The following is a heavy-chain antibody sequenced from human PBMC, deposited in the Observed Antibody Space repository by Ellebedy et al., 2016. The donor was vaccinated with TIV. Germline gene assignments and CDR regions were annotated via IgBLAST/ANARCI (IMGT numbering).Heavy chain of an antibody. D-gene: IGHD4-17*01. V-gene: IGHV3-7*01. CDR1: TFSFRSYW. J-gene: IGHJ3*02. Sequence: GESLKISCAASTFSFRSYWMTWVRQPPGKGLEWVANINQDGSDKYYVDSVRGRFTISRDNAKNSLYLQMNSLRAEHTSVYYCSTDGSYGDYRFPAHAFTMWGQGKMVTGSS. CDR3: STDGSYGDYRFPAHAFTM. CDR2: INQDGSDK.